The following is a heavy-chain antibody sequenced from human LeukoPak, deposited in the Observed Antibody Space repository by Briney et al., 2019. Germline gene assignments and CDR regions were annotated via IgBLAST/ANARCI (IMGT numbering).Heavy chain of an antibody. Sequence: SETLSLTCTDSGGSISSSSYYWGWIRQPPGKGLEWIGSIYYSGSTYYNPSLKSRVTISVDTSKDQFSLKLSSVTAADTAVYYCARRVTYYYGSGSSSGPNWFDPWGQGTLVTVSA. V-gene: IGHV4-39*01. CDR1: GGSISSSSYY. CDR2: IYYSGST. CDR3: ARRVTYYYGSGSSSGPNWFDP. J-gene: IGHJ5*02. D-gene: IGHD3-10*01.